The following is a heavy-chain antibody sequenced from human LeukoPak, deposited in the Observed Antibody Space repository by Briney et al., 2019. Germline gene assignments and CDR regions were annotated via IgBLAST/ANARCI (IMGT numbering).Heavy chain of an antibody. CDR3: AHTTEQQLGPNWFDP. V-gene: IGHV2-5*01. J-gene: IGHJ5*02. D-gene: IGHD6-13*01. Sequence: SGPTLVKPSQTLTLTCTFSGFSLRTRGGGVGWIRQPPGKALEWLSLIYWNDDKRYSPSPRSRLTITRDSSKNQVVLTMTNMDPVDTATYYCAHTTEQQLGPNWFDPWGQGTLVTVSS. CDR1: GFSLRTRGGG. CDR2: IYWNDDK.